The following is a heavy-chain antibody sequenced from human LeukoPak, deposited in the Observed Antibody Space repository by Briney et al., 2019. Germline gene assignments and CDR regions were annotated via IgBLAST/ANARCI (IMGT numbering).Heavy chain of an antibody. Sequence: GGSLRLSCAASGFTVSSNYMSWVRQAPGKGLEWVSVIYSGGSTYYADSVKGRFTISRDNAKNSLYLQMNSLRAEDTAVYYCAREDGDYTSDYWGQGTLVTVSS. CDR2: IYSGGST. V-gene: IGHV3-53*01. J-gene: IGHJ4*02. CDR3: AREDGDYTSDY. CDR1: GFTVSSNY. D-gene: IGHD4-17*01.